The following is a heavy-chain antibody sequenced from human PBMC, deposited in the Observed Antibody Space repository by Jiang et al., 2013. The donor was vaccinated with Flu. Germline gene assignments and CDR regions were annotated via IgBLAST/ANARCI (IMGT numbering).Heavy chain of an antibody. J-gene: IGHJ3*02. D-gene: IGHD3-22*01. V-gene: IGHV5-10-1*01. CDR1: GYSFTSYW. CDR2: IDPSDSYT. CDR3: ARLHPPERITMIEGAFDI. Sequence: QLVESGAEVKKPGESLRISCKGSGYSFTSYWISWVRQMPGKGLEWMGRIDPSDSYTNYSPSFQGHVTISADKSISTAYLQWSSLKASDTAMYYCARLHPPERITMIEGAFDIWGQGTMVTVSS.